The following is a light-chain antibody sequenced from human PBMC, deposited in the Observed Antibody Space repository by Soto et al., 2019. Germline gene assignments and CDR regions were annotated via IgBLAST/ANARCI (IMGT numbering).Light chain of an antibody. CDR1: QSVSSSY. CDR2: GAS. V-gene: IGKV3-20*01. Sequence: EIVLTQSPGTLSLSPVERATLSCRASQSVSSSYLAWYQQKPGQAPRLLVYGASSRATGIPDRLSGSGSGTGFTLTISRLEPEDFAVYYCQQYGSSPPTFGQGTKVDIK. CDR3: QQYGSSPPT. J-gene: IGKJ1*01.